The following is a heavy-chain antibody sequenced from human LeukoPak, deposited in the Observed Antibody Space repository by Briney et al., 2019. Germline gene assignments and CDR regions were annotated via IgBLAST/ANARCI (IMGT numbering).Heavy chain of an antibody. Sequence: GGSLRLSCAASGFTFSSYAMSWVRQAPGKGLEWVSAISGSGGSTYYADSVKGRFTISRDNSKNTLYLQMNSLRAEDTAVYYCAKDHNSGVTMTTCDYWGQGTLVTVSS. V-gene: IGHV3-23*01. CDR1: GFTFSSYA. CDR3: AKDHNSGVTMTTCDY. CDR2: ISGSGGST. J-gene: IGHJ4*02. D-gene: IGHD4-17*01.